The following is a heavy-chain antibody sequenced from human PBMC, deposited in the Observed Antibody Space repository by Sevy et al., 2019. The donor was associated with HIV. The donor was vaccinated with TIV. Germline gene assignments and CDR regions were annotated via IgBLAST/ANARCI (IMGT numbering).Heavy chain of an antibody. D-gene: IGHD5-12*01. CDR2: ISYDGSNK. Sequence: GESLKISCAASGFTFSSYAMHWVRRAPGKGLEWVAVISYDGSNKYYADSVKGRFTISRDNSKNTLYLQMNSLRAEDTAVYYCARDGNIVATTMRGYFDYWGQGTLVTVSS. CDR1: GFTFSSYA. V-gene: IGHV3-30-3*01. J-gene: IGHJ4*02. CDR3: ARDGNIVATTMRGYFDY.